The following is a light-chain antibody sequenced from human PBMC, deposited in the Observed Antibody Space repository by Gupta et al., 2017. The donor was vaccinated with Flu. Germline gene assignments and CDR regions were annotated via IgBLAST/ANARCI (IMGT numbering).Light chain of an antibody. V-gene: IGLV3-1*01. J-gene: IGLJ1*01. CDR1: KLGNKY. CDR2: KDT. CDR3: QAWDSNTPSV. Sequence: SYELTQPPSVSVSPGQTASITCSGDKLGNKYASWYQQKPGHSPVLVTYKDTKRPSGIPERFSGSNSGNTATLTISGTQAMDEADYYCQAWDSNTPSVFGTGTKVSVL.